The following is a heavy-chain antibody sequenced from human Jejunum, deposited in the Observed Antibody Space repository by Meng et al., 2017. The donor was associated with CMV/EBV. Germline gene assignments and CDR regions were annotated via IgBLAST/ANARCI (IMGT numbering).Heavy chain of an antibody. J-gene: IGHJ4*02. Sequence: FHFSRYGMHWVRQAPGKGLEWVAIIGYDGSGEEFGDSVKGRFTISRDNSKTTLYLHMNSLRAEDTAVYYCAKNRVSYTSSRALDYWGQGTQVTVSS. CDR2: IGYDGSGE. CDR1: FHFSRYG. V-gene: IGHV3-33*06. D-gene: IGHD6-6*01. CDR3: AKNRVSYTSSRALDY.